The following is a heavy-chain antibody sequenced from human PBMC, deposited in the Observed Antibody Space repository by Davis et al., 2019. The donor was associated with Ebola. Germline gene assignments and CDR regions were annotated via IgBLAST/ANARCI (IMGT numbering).Heavy chain of an antibody. CDR3: ARDYGSGSWAYYYYYMDV. V-gene: IGHV3-30-3*01. CDR2: ISSDGNNE. D-gene: IGHD3-10*01. J-gene: IGHJ6*03. Sequence: PGGSLRLSCAASAFTFSTYAMHWVRQAPGKGLEWVAVISSDGNNEYYADSVKGRFTISRDNSKNTLDLQMTSLRAEDTAVYYCARDYGSGSWAYYYYYMDVWGKGTTVTVSS. CDR1: AFTFSTYA.